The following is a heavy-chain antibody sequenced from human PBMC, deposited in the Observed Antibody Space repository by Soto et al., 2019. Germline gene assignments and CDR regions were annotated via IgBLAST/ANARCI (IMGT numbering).Heavy chain of an antibody. D-gene: IGHD6-6*01. J-gene: IGHJ6*02. CDR3: ARFEYSSSSSLLYYYYGMDV. V-gene: IGHV5-51*01. CDR2: VYPGDSDT. Sequence: ESLKISCKGSGYSFTSYWIGWVRQMPGKGLEWMGIVYPGDSDTRYSPSFQGQVTISADKSISTAYLQWSSLKASDTAMYYCARFEYSSSSSLLYYYYGMDVWGQGTTVTVSS. CDR1: GYSFTSYW.